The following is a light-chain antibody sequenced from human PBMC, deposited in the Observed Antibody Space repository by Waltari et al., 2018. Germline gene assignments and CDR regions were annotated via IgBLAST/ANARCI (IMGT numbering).Light chain of an antibody. Sequence: ELVLTQSPATLSLSPRERATLSCRARQSISNYLGWYQQKRGQAPGLTVYDASKCAAGIPARFSGSGLATDFPITLSSLAPEDFAVYYCQQRSEWPLTFGGGTKVEMK. CDR1: QSISNY. CDR3: QQRSEWPLT. J-gene: IGKJ4*01. V-gene: IGKV3-11*01. CDR2: DAS.